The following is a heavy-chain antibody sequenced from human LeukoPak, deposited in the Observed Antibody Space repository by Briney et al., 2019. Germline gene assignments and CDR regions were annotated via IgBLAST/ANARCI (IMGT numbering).Heavy chain of an antibody. V-gene: IGHV1-3*03. J-gene: IGHJ4*02. CDR2: INAGNGNT. CDR1: GYTFTSYA. D-gene: IGHD4-17*01. CDR3: ARAATVTAESAFGY. Sequence: ASVKVSCKASGYTFTSYAMHWVRQAPGQRLEWMGWINAGNGNTKYSQEFQGRVTITRDTSASTAYMELSSLRSEDMAVYYCARAATVTAESAFGYWGQGTLVTVPS.